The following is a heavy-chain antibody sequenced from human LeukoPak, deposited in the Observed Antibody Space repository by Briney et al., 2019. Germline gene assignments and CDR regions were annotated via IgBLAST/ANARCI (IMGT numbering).Heavy chain of an antibody. CDR1: GYTFTSYD. J-gene: IGHJ4*02. CDR3: ARGASSGYYYVRWEGDY. D-gene: IGHD3-22*01. V-gene: IGHV1-8*01. Sequence: GASVKVSCKASGYTFTSYDINWVRQATGQGLEWMGWMNPNSGNTAYAQKFQGRVTMTRSTSINTAYLELSSLRPEDTAVYYCARGASSGYYYVRWEGDYWGQGTLVTVSS. CDR2: MNPNSGNT.